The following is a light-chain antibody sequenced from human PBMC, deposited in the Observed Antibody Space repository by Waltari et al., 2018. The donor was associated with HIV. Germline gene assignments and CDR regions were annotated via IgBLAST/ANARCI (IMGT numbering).Light chain of an antibody. CDR2: EVS. CDR1: RSDVGGSNY. V-gene: IGLV2-14*01. Sequence: QSALTQPASVSGSPGQSITISCTGTRSDVGGSNYVSWYQQHPGKAPKLMIYEVSNRPSGVSNRFSGSKSGNTASLTISGLQAEDEADYYCSSYTSSSTLRVFGGGTKLTVL. J-gene: IGLJ3*02. CDR3: SSYTSSSTLRV.